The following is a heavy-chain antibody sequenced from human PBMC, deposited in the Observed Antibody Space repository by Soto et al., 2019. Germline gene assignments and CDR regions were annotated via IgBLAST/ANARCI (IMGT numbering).Heavy chain of an antibody. CDR2: IDPSDSYT. CDR1: GYSFTSYW. J-gene: IGHJ6*02. Sequence: PGKSLKISFKGSGYSFTSYWISWVHQMPGKGLEWMGRIDPSDSYTNYSPSFQGHVTISADKSISTAYLQWSSLKASDTAMYYCARRHCSGGSCYSEDYYYYGMDVWGQGTTVTVSS. D-gene: IGHD2-15*01. V-gene: IGHV5-10-1*01. CDR3: ARRHCSGGSCYSEDYYYYGMDV.